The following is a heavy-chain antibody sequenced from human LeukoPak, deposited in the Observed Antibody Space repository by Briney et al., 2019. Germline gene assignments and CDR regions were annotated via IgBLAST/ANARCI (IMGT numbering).Heavy chain of an antibody. CDR3: ARKGGAVLTGYHY. J-gene: IGHJ4*02. V-gene: IGHV1-2*02. CDR2: INPNTGGT. CDR1: GYTFTGYY. D-gene: IGHD3-9*01. Sequence: RASVKVSCKASGYTFTGYYIHWVRQAPGQGLEWMGWINPNTGGTSYAQRFQGRVTMTRDTSISTAYMELSSLRSDDTAVFYCARKGGAVLTGYHYWGKGNLVTVSS.